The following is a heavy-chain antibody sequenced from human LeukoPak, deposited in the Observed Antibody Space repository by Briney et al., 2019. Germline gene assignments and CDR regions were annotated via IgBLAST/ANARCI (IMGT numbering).Heavy chain of an antibody. V-gene: IGHV3-23*01. D-gene: IGHD5-18*01. CDR2: ISGSGDST. J-gene: IGHJ6*03. Sequence: GGSLRLSCVASGFTLRSYVMNWVRQTPGKGLEWVSSISGSGDSTFYADSVKGRFSISRDNSKNTLYLQVNGLRTEDTAVYYCARDHKGYSYGYRGGYYHYYYMDVWGKGTTVTVSS. CDR3: ARDHKGYSYGYRGGYYHYYYMDV. CDR1: GFTLRSYV.